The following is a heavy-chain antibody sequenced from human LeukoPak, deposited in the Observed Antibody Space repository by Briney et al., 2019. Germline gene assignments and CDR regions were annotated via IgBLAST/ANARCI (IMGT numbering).Heavy chain of an antibody. J-gene: IGHJ4*02. D-gene: IGHD2-2*01. CDR1: GGSISSYY. Sequence: SETLSLTCTVSGGSISSYYWSWIRQPPGKGLEWIGYIYYSGSTNYNPSLKSRVTISVDTSKNQFSLKLSSVTAADTAVYYCATCSSTSCYGTFDYWGQGTLVTVSS. CDR3: ATCSSTSCYGTFDY. CDR2: IYYSGST. V-gene: IGHV4-59*08.